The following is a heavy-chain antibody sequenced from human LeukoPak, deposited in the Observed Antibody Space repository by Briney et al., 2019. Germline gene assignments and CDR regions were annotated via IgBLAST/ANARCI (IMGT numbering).Heavy chain of an antibody. Sequence: SETLSLTCTVSGGSISSYYWSWIRQTPGKGLEWIGYIYYSGSTNYNPSLKSRVTISVDTSKNQFSLKLSSVTAADTAVYYCARADSHSYHYYGSGSPGGWFDPWGQGTLVTVSS. CDR1: GGSISSYY. D-gene: IGHD3-10*01. CDR3: ARADSHSYHYYGSGSPGGWFDP. J-gene: IGHJ5*02. V-gene: IGHV4-59*01. CDR2: IYYSGST.